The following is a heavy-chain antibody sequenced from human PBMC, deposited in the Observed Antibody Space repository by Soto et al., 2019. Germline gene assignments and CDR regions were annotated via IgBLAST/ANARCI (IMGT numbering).Heavy chain of an antibody. CDR2: SIPLFGTE. Sequence: QVQLVQSGAEVKKPGSSVKVSCKASGGTFSTYSISGVRQAPGRGLEWMGGSIPLFGTENYARKFQGRVTITADESTSTAYMERRSLRSEDTAVYYCARGGQHPKPTYYSTVDGWGQGNTVTASS. CDR1: GGTFSTYS. J-gene: IGHJ6*02. V-gene: IGHV1-69*01. D-gene: IGHD1-26*01. CDR3: ARGGQHPKPTYYSTVDG.